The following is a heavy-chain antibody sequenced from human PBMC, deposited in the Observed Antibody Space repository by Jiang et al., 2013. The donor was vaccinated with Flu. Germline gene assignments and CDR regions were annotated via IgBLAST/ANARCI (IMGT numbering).Heavy chain of an antibody. D-gene: IGHD1-1*01. CDR1: GYSFTNYW. J-gene: IGHJ5*02. CDR3: ARHNGPPPTKIPAWKHWFDP. V-gene: IGHV5-10-1*01. Sequence: GAEVKKPGESLRISCKGSGYSFTNYWISWLRQMPGKGLEWMGRIDPSDSYSNYNPSFQGHVNISVDRSISTAYLQWSSLKASDTAMYYCARHNGPPPTKIPAWKHWFDPGARAPWSTVSS. CDR2: IDPSDSYS.